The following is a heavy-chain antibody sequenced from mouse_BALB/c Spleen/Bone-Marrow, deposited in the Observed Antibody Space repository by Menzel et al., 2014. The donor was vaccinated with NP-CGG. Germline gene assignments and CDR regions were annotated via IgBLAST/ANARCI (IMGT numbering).Heavy chain of an antibody. J-gene: IGHJ3*01. CDR2: IYPGDGDT. V-gene: IGHV1-80*01. Sequence: QVQLQQSGAELVRPGSSVKISCKASGYAFSTYWMTWVKQRPGQGLEWIGQIYPGDGDTKYNGKFKGKATLTADKSSSTAYMQLSSLTSEDSAVYFCAKVTTGFAYWGRGTLVTVSA. D-gene: IGHD2-2*01. CDR3: AKVTTGFAY. CDR1: GYAFSTYW.